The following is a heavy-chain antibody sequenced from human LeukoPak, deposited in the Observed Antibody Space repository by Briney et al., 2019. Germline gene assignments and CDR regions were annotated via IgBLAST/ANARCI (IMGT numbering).Heavy chain of an antibody. Sequence: SGGPLRLSCAASGFNFNNFGMHWVRQAPGKGLEWVAIITFDGGNKYYIDSVQGRFTISRDNSKNTVYLQMDSLRPEDTAVYYCAKDKSYGSGIDHWGQGALVTVSS. CDR2: ITFDGGNK. J-gene: IGHJ4*02. D-gene: IGHD5-24*01. CDR3: AKDKSYGSGIDH. CDR1: GFNFNNFG. V-gene: IGHV3-30*02.